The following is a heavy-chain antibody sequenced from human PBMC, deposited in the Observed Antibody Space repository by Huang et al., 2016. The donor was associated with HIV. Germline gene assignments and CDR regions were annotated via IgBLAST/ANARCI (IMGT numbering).Heavy chain of an antibody. CDR3: ARDPKYHRIGYYRQRRGIDI. D-gene: IGHD3-22*01. Sequence: QIQLMQSGPELKQPGASVTVSCKASGYTFTSYGFTWVRQAPGQGPAGMGWISASSGDTEYAQKFQGRVTLTTDTATNISYMELRSLRSDDTAKYYCARDPKYHRIGYYRQRRGIDIWGQGTMVIVSS. J-gene: IGHJ3*02. CDR2: ISASSGDT. V-gene: IGHV1-18*01. CDR1: GYTFTSYG.